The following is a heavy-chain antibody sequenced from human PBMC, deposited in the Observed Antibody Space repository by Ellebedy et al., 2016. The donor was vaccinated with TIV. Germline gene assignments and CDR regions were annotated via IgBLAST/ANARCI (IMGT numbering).Heavy chain of an antibody. J-gene: IGHJ6*02. CDR1: GFTFSSYW. CDR2: IKQDGSEK. V-gene: IGHV3-7*03. D-gene: IGHD2/OR15-2a*01. Sequence: GGSLRLSXAASGFTFSSYWMSWVRQAPGKGLEWVANIKQDGSEKYYVDSVKGRFTISRDNAKNSLYLQMNSLRAEDTAVYYCARGRALLDYYYYGMDVWGQGPTVTVSS. CDR3: ARGRALLDYYYYGMDV.